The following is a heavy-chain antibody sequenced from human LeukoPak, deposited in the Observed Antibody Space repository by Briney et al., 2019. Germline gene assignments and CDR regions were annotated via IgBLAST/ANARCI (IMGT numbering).Heavy chain of an antibody. Sequence: GGSLRLSCAASGFTFSSYWMSWVRQVPRKGLECVANINQDGHENHYVDSVKGRFTISRDDVQNSLYLQMNSLRADDTAVYYCARGGRYYLGYWGQGTLVTVSS. V-gene: IGHV3-7*01. CDR2: INQDGHEN. CDR3: ARGGRYYLGY. J-gene: IGHJ4*02. CDR1: GFTFSSYW.